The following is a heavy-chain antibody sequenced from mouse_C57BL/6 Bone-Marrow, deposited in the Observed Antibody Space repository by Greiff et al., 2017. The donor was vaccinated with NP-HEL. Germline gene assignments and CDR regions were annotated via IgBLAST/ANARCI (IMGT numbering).Heavy chain of an antibody. J-gene: IGHJ2*01. V-gene: IGHV5-17*01. CDR1: GFTFSDYG. Sequence: EVKVEESGGGLVKPGGSLKLSCAASGFTFSDYGMHWVRQAPEKGLEWVAYISSGSSTIYYADTVKGRFTISRDNAKNSLFLQMTSLGSEDTAMYYCARRYFDYWGQGTTLTVSS. CDR3: ARRYFDY. CDR2: ISSGSSTI.